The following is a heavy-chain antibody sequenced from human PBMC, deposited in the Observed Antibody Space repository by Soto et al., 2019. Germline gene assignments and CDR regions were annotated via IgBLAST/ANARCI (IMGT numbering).Heavy chain of an antibody. CDR1: GFTFSSYA. D-gene: IGHD2-2*01. J-gene: IGHJ6*02. Sequence: GGSLRLSCAASGFTFSSYAMHWVRQAPGKGLEWVAVISYDGSNKYYGNSGKGRFTISRDNSKNTLYLQMNSLRAEDTAVYYCARNGVPAPDYYGMDVWGQGTTVTVSS. CDR3: ARNGVPAPDYYGMDV. CDR2: ISYDGSNK. V-gene: IGHV3-30-3*01.